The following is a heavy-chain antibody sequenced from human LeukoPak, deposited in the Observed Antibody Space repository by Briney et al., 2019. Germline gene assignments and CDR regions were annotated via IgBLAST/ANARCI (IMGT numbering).Heavy chain of an antibody. CDR1: GFTFSSYY. CDR3: AELGITMIGGV. D-gene: IGHD3-10*02. Sequence: GGSLRLSCAGSGFTFSSYYMNRVRQAPGKGLEWVSSITTSSSYIYYSDSVKGRFTIARDNAKNSLYLQMNSLRAEDTAVYYCAELGITMIGGVWGKGTTVTISS. J-gene: IGHJ6*04. CDR2: ITTSSSYI. V-gene: IGHV3-21*01.